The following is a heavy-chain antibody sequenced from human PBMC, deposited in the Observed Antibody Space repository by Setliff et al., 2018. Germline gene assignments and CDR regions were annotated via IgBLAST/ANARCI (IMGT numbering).Heavy chain of an antibody. CDR3: ARVGMGRGLRSYFDY. Sequence: SVKVSCKAFGGTFSNSAINWVRQAPGQGLEWMGGIIPIRGAADYAQKFQGKVIITADGSTSTAYMELRSLRSDDTAVYYCARVGMGRGLRSYFDYWGQGTLVTVSS. CDR1: GGTFSNSA. J-gene: IGHJ4*02. CDR2: IIPIRGAA. D-gene: IGHD3-10*01. V-gene: IGHV1-69*13.